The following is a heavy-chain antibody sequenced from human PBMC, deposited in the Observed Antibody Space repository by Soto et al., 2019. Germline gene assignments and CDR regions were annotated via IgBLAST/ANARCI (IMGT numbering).Heavy chain of an antibody. CDR2: ISYDGSNK. J-gene: IGHJ3*02. CDR3: ARVHPSPKGADTDAFDI. V-gene: IGHV3-30-3*01. CDR1: GFTFSSYA. Sequence: QVQLVESGGGVVQPGRSLRLSCGASGFTFSSYAMHWVRQAPGKGLEWVAVISYDGSNKYYADSVKGRFTISRDNSKNTPYLHMNSLRAEDTDEYYCARVHPSPKGADTDAFDICGQGTIVTVSS. D-gene: IGHD1-26*01.